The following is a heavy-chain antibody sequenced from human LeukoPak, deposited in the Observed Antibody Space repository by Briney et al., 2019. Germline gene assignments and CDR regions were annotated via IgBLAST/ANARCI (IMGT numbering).Heavy chain of an antibody. Sequence: PSETLSLTCTVSGGSISSGTYQWGWVRQPPETGLEWIGSVYHNGSAYYHPSLKSRVTIFVDTSQNQFSLKLTSVTAADTAIYYCARLPIVLLNFDWLLSLEDYFEYWGQGTLVTVSS. CDR2: VYHNGSA. J-gene: IGHJ4*02. V-gene: IGHV4-39*01. D-gene: IGHD3-9*01. CDR1: GGSISSGTYQ. CDR3: ARLPIVLLNFDWLLSLEDYFEY.